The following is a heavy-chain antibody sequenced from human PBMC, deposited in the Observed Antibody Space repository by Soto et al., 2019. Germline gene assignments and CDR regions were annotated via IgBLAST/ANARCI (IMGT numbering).Heavy chain of an antibody. Sequence: ASVKVSCKASGYTFTSYYIHWVRQAPGQGLEWMGIINPSGGSTSYAQKFQGRVTITRDMSTSTAYMELSSLRSEDTAVYYCAADLDYDFWSGYLNYYYYGMDVWGQGTTVTVSS. J-gene: IGHJ6*02. CDR3: AADLDYDFWSGYLNYYYYGMDV. D-gene: IGHD3-3*01. CDR1: GYTFTSYY. V-gene: IGHV1-46*01. CDR2: INPSGGST.